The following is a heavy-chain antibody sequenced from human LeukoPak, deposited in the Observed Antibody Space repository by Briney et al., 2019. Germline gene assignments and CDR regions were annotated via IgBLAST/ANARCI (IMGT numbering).Heavy chain of an antibody. J-gene: IGHJ4*02. Sequence: SETLSLTCTVSGGSISSGGYYWSRIRQHPGKGLEWIGYIYYSGSTYYNPSLKSRVTISVDTSKNQFSLKLSSVTAADTAVYYCARVHKYYYDSSGYGLYFDYWGQGTLVTVSS. CDR2: IYYSGST. CDR1: GGSISSGGYY. D-gene: IGHD3-22*01. V-gene: IGHV4-31*03. CDR3: ARVHKYYYDSSGYGLYFDY.